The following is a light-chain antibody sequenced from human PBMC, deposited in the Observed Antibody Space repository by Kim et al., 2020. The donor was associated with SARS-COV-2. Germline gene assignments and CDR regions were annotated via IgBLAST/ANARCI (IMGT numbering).Light chain of an antibody. CDR1: QGITNS. CDR2: AAS. J-gene: IGKJ1*01. V-gene: IGKV1-27*01. Sequence: DVQMTQSPSSLSVSVGDRVTITCRASQGITNSLAWYQQKPGNVPQLLIYAASALRSGVPSRFSGSGSGTDFTLTISSLQPEDVAVYYCQKYNGAPWTFGQGTKVDIK. CDR3: QKYNGAPWT.